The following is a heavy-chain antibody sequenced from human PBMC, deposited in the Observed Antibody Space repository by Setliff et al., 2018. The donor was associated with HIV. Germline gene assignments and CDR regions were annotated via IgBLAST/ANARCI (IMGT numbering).Heavy chain of an antibody. CDR2: IYYSGNT. CDR3: ARVVDADYLDY. J-gene: IGHJ4*02. CDR1: GGSIINNF. D-gene: IGHD2-15*01. Sequence: SETLSLTCTVSGGSIINNFWSWIRLPPGKGLEYIGYIYYSGNTDYNPSLKSRVTISVDTSKNQFSLKLNSVTAADTAMYYCARVVDADYLDYWGQGTPVTVSS. V-gene: IGHV4-59*08.